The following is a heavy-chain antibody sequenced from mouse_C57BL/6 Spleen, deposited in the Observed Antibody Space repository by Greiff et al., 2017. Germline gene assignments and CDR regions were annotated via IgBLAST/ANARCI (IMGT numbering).Heavy chain of an antibody. D-gene: IGHD2-13*01. CDR1: GYAFTNYL. CDR3: ARGELCLYYYAMDY. V-gene: IGHV1-54*01. Sequence: VQLQESGAELVRPGTSVKVSCKASGYAFTNYLIAWVKQRPGKGLEWIGVINPGSGCTNYTEKFKGKSTLTADKATSTAYMQLSSLTSEDSAVYFCARGELCLYYYAMDYWGQGTSVTVAS. J-gene: IGHJ4*01. CDR2: INPGSGCT.